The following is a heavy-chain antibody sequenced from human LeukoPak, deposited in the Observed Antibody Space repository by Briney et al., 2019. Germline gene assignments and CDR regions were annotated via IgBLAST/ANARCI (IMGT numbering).Heavy chain of an antibody. V-gene: IGHV4-59*01. J-gene: IGHJ3*02. CDR2: IYYSGST. Sequence: SETLSLTCTVSGGSISSYYWSWIRQPPGKGLEWIGYIYYSGSTNYNPSLKSRVTISVDTSKNQFSLKLSSVTAADTAVYYCASGAYFPGGAFDIWGQGTMVTVSS. CDR3: ASGAYFPGGAFDI. D-gene: IGHD2-21*01. CDR1: GGSISSYY.